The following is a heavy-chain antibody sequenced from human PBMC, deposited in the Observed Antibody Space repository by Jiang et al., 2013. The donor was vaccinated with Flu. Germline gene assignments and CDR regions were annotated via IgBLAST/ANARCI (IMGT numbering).Heavy chain of an antibody. Sequence: GAEVKKPGESLKISCKGSGYSFASYWIAWVRQMPGKGLEYMGIIYPTDSDTRYSPSFQGQVTISADKSSSTAYLQWRSLKASDTAMYYCARGPNWEPHPYFDYWGQGTLVTVSS. CDR1: GYSFASYW. V-gene: IGHV5-51*01. CDR3: ARGPNWEPHPYFDY. CDR2: IYPTDSDT. J-gene: IGHJ4*02. D-gene: IGHD1-26*01.